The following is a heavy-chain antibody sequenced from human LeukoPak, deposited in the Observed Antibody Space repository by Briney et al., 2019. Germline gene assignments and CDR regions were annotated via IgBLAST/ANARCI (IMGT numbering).Heavy chain of an antibody. Sequence: PGRSLRLSCAASGFSFSSYTLHWVRQAPGKGLEWVAVITYDGSNQNYADFVRGRFTIARDNSKNTLYLHMNSLRAEDTAVSHCAKLFRGSRGDFDSWGQGTLVTVSS. V-gene: IGHV3-30*04. CDR1: GFSFSSYT. CDR3: AKLFRGSRGDFDS. J-gene: IGHJ4*02. CDR2: ITYDGSNQ. D-gene: IGHD3-10*01.